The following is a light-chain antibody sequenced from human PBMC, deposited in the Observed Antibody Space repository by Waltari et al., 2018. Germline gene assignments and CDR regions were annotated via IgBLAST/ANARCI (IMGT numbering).Light chain of an antibody. J-gene: IGKJ2*01. V-gene: IGKV4-1*01. CDR2: WAS. Sequence: DIVMTQSPDSLAVSLGEKATINCKSSQSVLYSSNNKNNLAWYQQKPGQPPKLLIYWASTRESGVPDRFSGSGSGTDFTLTISSLQAEDVAGYYCQQYYSTPYTFGQGTKLEIK. CDR1: QSVLYSSNNKNN. CDR3: QQYYSTPYT.